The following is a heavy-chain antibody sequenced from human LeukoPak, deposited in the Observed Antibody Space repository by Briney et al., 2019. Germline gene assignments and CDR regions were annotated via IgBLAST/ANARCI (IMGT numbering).Heavy chain of an antibody. J-gene: IGHJ4*02. Sequence: PSETLSLTCTVSGGSISSSSYYWGWIRQPPGKGLEWIGSIYYSGSTYYNPSLKSRVTISVDTSKNQFSLKLSSVTAAGTAVYYCASITLRVLDYWGQGTLSPSPQ. D-gene: IGHD3-3*01. CDR2: IYYSGST. CDR1: GGSISSSSYY. V-gene: IGHV4-39*01. CDR3: ASITLRVLDY.